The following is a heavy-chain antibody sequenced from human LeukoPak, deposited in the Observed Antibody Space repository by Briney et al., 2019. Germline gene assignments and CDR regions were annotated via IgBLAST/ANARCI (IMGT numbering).Heavy chain of an antibody. CDR3: ARAKYYYDSSGYYFRYGVEGHAFDI. D-gene: IGHD3-22*01. V-gene: IGHV3-48*03. CDR1: GFTFSSYE. Sequence: PGGSLRLSCAASGFTFSSYEMNWVRQAPGKGLEWVSYISSSCSTIYYADSVKGRFTISRDNAKNSLYLQMNSLRAEDTAVYYCARAKYYYDSSGYYFRYGVEGHAFDIWGQGTMVTVSS. J-gene: IGHJ3*02. CDR2: ISSSCSTI.